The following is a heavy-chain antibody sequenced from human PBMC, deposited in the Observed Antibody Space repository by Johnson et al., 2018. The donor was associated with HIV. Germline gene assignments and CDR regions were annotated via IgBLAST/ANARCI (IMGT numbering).Heavy chain of an antibody. CDR2: ISYDGSNK. V-gene: IGHV3-30*04. J-gene: IGHJ3*02. CDR1: GFTFSSYA. D-gene: IGHD2-15*01. Sequence: QEQLVESGGGVVQPGRSLRLSCAASGFTFSSYAMHWVRQAPGKGLEWVAVISYDGSNKYYADSVKGRFTISRDNSKNTLYLQMNSLRAEDTAVYYCARIAVVVQHDAFDIWGQGTVVTVSS. CDR3: ARIAVVVQHDAFDI.